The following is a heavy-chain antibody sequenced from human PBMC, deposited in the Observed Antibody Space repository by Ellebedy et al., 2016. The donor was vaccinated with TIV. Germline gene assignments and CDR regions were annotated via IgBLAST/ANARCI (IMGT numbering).Heavy chain of an antibody. CDR3: ARGKRAILWSDY. Sequence: AASVKVSCKASGYTFVSYDITWVRQATGQGLEWMGWMNPTSGNTGIIQRFKVRVTMTGDTSTSTAYLEVSSLTSEDSAVYYCARGKRAILWSDYWGQGTVVTVSP. J-gene: IGHJ4*02. V-gene: IGHV1-8*01. CDR2: MNPTSGNT. D-gene: IGHD3-16*01. CDR1: GYTFVSYD.